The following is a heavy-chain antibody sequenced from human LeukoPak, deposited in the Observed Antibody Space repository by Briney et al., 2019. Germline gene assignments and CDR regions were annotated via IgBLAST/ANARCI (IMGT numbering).Heavy chain of an antibody. V-gene: IGHV4-61*02. CDR1: GDSISSGRHY. CDR2: IHYSGNT. Sequence: SQTLSLTCTVSGDSISSGRHYWSWLRQPAGKGLEWIGRIHYSGNTKYNPSLNGRLSISVDTSKNQFSLNITPVPAADTAVYYCARGGLYWFDPWGQGTQVTVSS. CDR3: ARGGLYWFDP. J-gene: IGHJ5*02. D-gene: IGHD3-10*01.